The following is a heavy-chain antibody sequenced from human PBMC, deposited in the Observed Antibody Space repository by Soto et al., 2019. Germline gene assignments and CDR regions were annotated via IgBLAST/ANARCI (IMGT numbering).Heavy chain of an antibody. D-gene: IGHD4-17*01. CDR1: GFAFSSYG. J-gene: IGHJ5*02. CDR3: ARGLYGDYDGIGH. CDR2: ISSNGGST. V-gene: IGHV3-64*01. Sequence: PGGSLRLSCAASGFAFSSYGMHWVRQAPGKGLEYLSAISSNGGSTFHANSVKGRFTISRDNSKNTLYLQMGSLRAEDMAVYYCARGLYGDYDGIGHWGRGTLVTVSS.